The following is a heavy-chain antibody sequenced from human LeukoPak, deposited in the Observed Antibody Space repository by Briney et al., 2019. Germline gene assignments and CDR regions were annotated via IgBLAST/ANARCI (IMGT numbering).Heavy chain of an antibody. D-gene: IGHD3-16*02. V-gene: IGHV3-48*03. CDR3: ARVPTYRPPYYFDY. CDR1: GFTFSSYE. Sequence: GGSLRLSCVASGFTFSSYEMNWVRQAPGKGLEWLSYIGSSDSTTHYADSVKGRFTISRDNFKNTLDLQMNSLRAADTAVYYCARVPTYRPPYYFDYWGQGILVTVSS. CDR2: IGSSDSTT. J-gene: IGHJ4*02.